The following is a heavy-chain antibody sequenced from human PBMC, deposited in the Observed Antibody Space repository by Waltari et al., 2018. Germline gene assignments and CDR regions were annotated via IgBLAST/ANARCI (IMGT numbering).Heavy chain of an antibody. CDR2: INAGNGNT. D-gene: IGHD3-16*01. V-gene: IGHV1-3*01. CDR1: GYTFTSYA. J-gene: IGHJ3*02. Sequence: QVQLVQSGAEVKKPGASVKVSCKASGYTFTSYAMLWRRQAPGQRLEWMGWINAGNGNTKYSQKFQGRVTITRDTSASTAYMELSSLRSEDTAVYYCARVEGAAGLDIWGQGTMVTVSS. CDR3: ARVEGAAGLDI.